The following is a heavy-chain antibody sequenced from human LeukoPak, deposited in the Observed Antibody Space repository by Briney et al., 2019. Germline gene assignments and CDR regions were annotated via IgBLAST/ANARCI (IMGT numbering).Heavy chain of an antibody. J-gene: IGHJ4*02. CDR2: IYYSGST. D-gene: IGHD6-13*01. CDR3: ARYKAAAGKSRDY. V-gene: IGHV4-59*01. CDR1: GVSISSYY. Sequence: PSETLSLTCTVSGVSISSYYWSWIRQPPGKGLEWIGYIYYSGSTNYNPSLKSRVTISVDTSKNQFSLKLSSVTAADTAVYYCARYKAAAGKSRDYWGQGTLVTVSS.